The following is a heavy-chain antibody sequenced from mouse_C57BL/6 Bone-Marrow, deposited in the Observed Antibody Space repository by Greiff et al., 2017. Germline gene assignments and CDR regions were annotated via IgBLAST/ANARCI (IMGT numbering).Heavy chain of an antibody. CDR1: GFSLTSYG. CDR2: IWSGGST. Sequence: QVQLKESGPGLVQPSQSLSITCTVSGFSLTSYGVHWVRQSPGKGLEWLGVIWSGGSTDYNAAFISRLSISKDNSKSQVFFKMISLQADDTAIYYCARRGAEYLCYFDVWGTGTTVTVSS. V-gene: IGHV2-2*01. D-gene: IGHD5-2*01. CDR3: ARRGAEYLCYFDV. J-gene: IGHJ1*03.